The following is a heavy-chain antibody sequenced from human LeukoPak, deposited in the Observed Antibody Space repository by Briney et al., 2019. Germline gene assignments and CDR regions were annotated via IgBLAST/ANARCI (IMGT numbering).Heavy chain of an antibody. CDR1: GFTFSSYG. D-gene: IGHD6-6*01. CDR3: AKDSPTFVDFPTWFDP. Sequence: PGGSLRLSCAASGFTFSSYGMYWVCQAPGKGLGWVAFLRYDGYNKYYADSVKGRFTISRDNSKSTLYLEMNSLRNEDTAIYYCAKDSPTFVDFPTWFDPWGQGTLVTVSS. CDR2: LRYDGYNK. J-gene: IGHJ5*02. V-gene: IGHV3-30*02.